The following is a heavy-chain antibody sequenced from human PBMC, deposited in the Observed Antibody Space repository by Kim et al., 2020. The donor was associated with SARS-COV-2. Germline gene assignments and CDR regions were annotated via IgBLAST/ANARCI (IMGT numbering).Heavy chain of an antibody. CDR2: IHYTGDS. CDR3: ARRGIASQKTRFDP. Sequence: SETLSLTCTVSGGSISNSAYHWAWIRQPPGKGLEYIAMIHYTGDSYYNPSLRSRVTVSIDRAKNQFTLHLNSVTAADTAVYHCARRGIASQKTRFDPWGQGTLVTVSS. J-gene: IGHJ5*02. V-gene: IGHV4-39*01. D-gene: IGHD2-2*01. CDR1: GGSISNSAYH.